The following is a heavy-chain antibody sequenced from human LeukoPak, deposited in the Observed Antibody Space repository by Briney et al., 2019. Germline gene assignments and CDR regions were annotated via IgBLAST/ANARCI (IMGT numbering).Heavy chain of an antibody. J-gene: IGHJ4*02. CDR2: ISGSGGST. Sequence: GGSLRLSCAASGFTFSSYAMSWVRQAPGKGLEWVSAISGSGGSTYYADSVKGRFTISRDNSKNTLYLQMNSLRAEDTAVYYCARDMGDYVWYFDYWGRGTLVTVSS. V-gene: IGHV3-23*01. CDR1: GFTFSSYA. D-gene: IGHD3-16*01. CDR3: ARDMGDYVWYFDY.